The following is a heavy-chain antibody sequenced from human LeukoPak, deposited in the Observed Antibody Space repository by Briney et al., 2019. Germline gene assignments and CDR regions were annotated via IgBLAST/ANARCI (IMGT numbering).Heavy chain of an antibody. Sequence: SETLSLTCTVSGGSISSSSYYWGWIRQPPGKGLEWIGSMYYSRSTYYTPSLKIRVTISVDTSKNQFSLKLSSVTAADTAVYYCARRDGYNYYFDYWGQGTLVTVSS. CDR1: GGSISSSSYY. D-gene: IGHD5-24*01. CDR3: ARRDGYNYYFDY. V-gene: IGHV4-39*01. J-gene: IGHJ4*02. CDR2: MYYSRST.